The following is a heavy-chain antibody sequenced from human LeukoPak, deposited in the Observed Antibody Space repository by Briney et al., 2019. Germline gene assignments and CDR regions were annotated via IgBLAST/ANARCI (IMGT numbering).Heavy chain of an antibody. CDR1: GYTFTSYY. Sequence: ASVKVSCKASGYTFTSYYMHWVRQAPGQGLEWMGLINPSGGGTSYAQKFQGRVTMTRDTSTSTVYMELSSLRSEDTAVYYCARGRYYDFWSGYYRADYYYGMDVWGQGTTVTVSS. D-gene: IGHD3-3*01. CDR3: ARGRYYDFWSGYYRADYYYGMDV. CDR2: INPSGGGT. V-gene: IGHV1-46*01. J-gene: IGHJ6*02.